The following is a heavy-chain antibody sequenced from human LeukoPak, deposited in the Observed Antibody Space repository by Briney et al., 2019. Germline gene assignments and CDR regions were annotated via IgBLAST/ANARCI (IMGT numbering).Heavy chain of an antibody. Sequence: GESLKISCKGSRYTFSTNWIGWGRQMPGKGLEWMGIIHPGDTDTRYSPSFQGQVTISVDKSINTAYLQWSSLKASDTAMYYCARTPSAAYYPRFDPWGQGTLVTVSS. CDR3: ARTPSAAYYPRFDP. J-gene: IGHJ5*02. CDR1: RYTFSTNW. CDR2: IHPGDTDT. V-gene: IGHV5-51*01. D-gene: IGHD3-10*01.